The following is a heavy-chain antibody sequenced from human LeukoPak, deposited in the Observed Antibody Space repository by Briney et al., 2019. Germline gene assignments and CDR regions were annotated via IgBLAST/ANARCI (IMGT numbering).Heavy chain of an antibody. CDR1: GFTFSTYA. D-gene: IGHD3-10*01. V-gene: IGHV3-23*01. Sequence: GGSLRLSCAASGFTFSTYAMSWVRLAPGKGLEWVSGVSGSGGSTYYADSVKGRFTSSRDNSNNTLYVQMNSLRVEDTAVYYCAKSGGLSGSGRLAMDVWGQGTTVTVSS. CDR2: VSGSGGST. J-gene: IGHJ6*02. CDR3: AKSGGLSGSGRLAMDV.